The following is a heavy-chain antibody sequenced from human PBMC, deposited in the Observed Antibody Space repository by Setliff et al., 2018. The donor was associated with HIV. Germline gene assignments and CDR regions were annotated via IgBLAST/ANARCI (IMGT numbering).Heavy chain of an antibody. J-gene: IGHJ3*02. CDR2: IYSGGGST. D-gene: IGHD2-8*01. V-gene: IGHV1-46*01. CDR3: ARSIYEWGAFDI. Sequence: ASVKVSCKAPGHTFINYYIHWVRQAPGQGLEWMGIIYSGGGSTNYAQKFQGRITMTSGTSTSTVYMELSSLRSEDSAVYYCARSIYEWGAFDIWGQGTMVTVSS. CDR1: GHTFINYY.